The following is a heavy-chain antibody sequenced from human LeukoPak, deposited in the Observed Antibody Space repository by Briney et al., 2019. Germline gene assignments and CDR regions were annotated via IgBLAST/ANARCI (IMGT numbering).Heavy chain of an antibody. Sequence: GGSLRLPCAASGFTFSDNYLSWIRQAPGKGLEWISYISPSGSTIYYADSVKGRFTISRDNAKNSLYLQMNSLRAEDTALYHCVTYAYWGQGTLVTVSS. CDR2: ISPSGSTI. V-gene: IGHV3-11*04. CDR1: GFTFSDNY. J-gene: IGHJ4*01. D-gene: IGHD1-20*01. CDR3: VTYAY.